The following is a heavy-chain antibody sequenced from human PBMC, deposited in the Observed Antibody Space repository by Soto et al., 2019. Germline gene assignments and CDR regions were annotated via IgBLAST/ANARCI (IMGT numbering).Heavy chain of an antibody. CDR2: IIPIFGTA. V-gene: IGHV1-69*01. CDR1: GATFSSYA. J-gene: IGHJ3*02. CDR3: ARGPAGYSPARSSSLDAFDI. D-gene: IGHD2-21*01. Sequence: QVQLVQSGAEVKKPGSSVKVSCKASGATFSSYAISWGRQAPGQGLEGMGGIIPIFGTANYAQKFQGRVTITAGETTSPAYMELSSLRSEDTAVYYCARGPAGYSPARSSSLDAFDIWGQGTIVTVSS.